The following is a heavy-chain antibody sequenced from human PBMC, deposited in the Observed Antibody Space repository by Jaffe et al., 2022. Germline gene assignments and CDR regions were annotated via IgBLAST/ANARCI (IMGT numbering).Heavy chain of an antibody. V-gene: IGHV1-69*01. CDR2: IIPIFGTA. J-gene: IGHJ5*02. CDR3: ARYYDFWSGYYTVRWFDP. CDR1: GGTFSSYA. Sequence: QVQLVQSGAEVKKPGSSVKVSCKASGGTFSSYAISWVRQAPGQGLEWMGGIIPIFGTANYAQKFQGRVTITADESTSTAYMELSSLRSEDTAVYYCARYYDFWSGYYTVRWFDPWGQGTLVTVSS. D-gene: IGHD3-3*01.